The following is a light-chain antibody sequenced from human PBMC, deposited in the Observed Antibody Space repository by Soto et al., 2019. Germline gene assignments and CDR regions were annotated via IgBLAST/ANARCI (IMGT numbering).Light chain of an antibody. CDR3: CSYAGSYTLGV. CDR1: SSNVGGYNY. J-gene: IGLJ2*01. V-gene: IGLV2-11*01. CDR2: DVS. Sequence: QSALTQPRSVSGCPGQSVTISCTGTSSNVGGYNYVSWYQQQTDKAPKLIIYDVSKRPSGVPDRFSGSKSGNTASLTISGLQAEDEADYYCCSYAGSYTLGVFGGGTKLTVL.